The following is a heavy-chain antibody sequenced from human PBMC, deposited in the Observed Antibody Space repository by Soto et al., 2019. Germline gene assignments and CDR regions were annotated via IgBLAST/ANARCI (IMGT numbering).Heavy chain of an antibody. CDR1: GYIFTSYD. J-gene: IGHJ6*02. CDR2: MNPNTGNT. CDR3: ARGRIGGGTTDV. V-gene: IGHV1-8*01. Sequence: QVQLLQSGAEVKKPGASVKVSCKASGYIFTSYDINWVRQATGQGLEWMGWMNPNTGNTGYAQKFQGRVTMTGNISITTAYMELYSLRSEDTAVYYCARGRIGGGTTDVRGQGITVTVSS. D-gene: IGHD1-26*01.